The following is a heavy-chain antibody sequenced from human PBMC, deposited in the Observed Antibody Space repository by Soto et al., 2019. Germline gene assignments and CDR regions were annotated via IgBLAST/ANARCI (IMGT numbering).Heavy chain of an antibody. D-gene: IGHD3-22*01. J-gene: IGHJ6*02. CDR3: ASRRRPYYYDSSGYYPYYYGMDV. CDR1: GYSFTSYW. Sequence: GESLKISCKGSGYSFTSYWISWVRQMPGKGLEWMGRIDPSDSYTNYSPSFQGHVTISADKSISTAYLQWSSLKASDTAMYYCASRRRPYYYDSSGYYPYYYGMDVWGQGTTVTVSS. V-gene: IGHV5-10-1*01. CDR2: IDPSDSYT.